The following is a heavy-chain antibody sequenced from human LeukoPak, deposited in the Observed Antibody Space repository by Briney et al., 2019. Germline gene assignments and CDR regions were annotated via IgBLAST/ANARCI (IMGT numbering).Heavy chain of an antibody. CDR3: VRALSGDEDY. V-gene: IGHV3-74*01. J-gene: IGHJ4*02. CDR1: GFTFSRYW. CDR2: INGDESIT. Sequence: PGGSVRLSCAASGFTFSRYWMHWVRQVPGKGLVWVSRINGDESITTYADSVKGRFTISRDNAKNTLYLQMNSLRADDTAVYYCVRALSGDEDYWGQGILVTVSS. D-gene: IGHD4-17*01.